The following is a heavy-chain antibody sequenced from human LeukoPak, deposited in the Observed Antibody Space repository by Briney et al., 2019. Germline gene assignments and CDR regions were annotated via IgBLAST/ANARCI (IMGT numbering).Heavy chain of an antibody. CDR1: GGSISSGGYY. V-gene: IGHV4-31*03. CDR2: IYYSGST. CDR3: ARQYCTGGNCFDY. Sequence: SETLSLTCTVSGGSISSGGYYWSWIRQHPGKGLEWIGYIYYSGSTYYNPSLKSRVTISVDTSKNQFSLKLSSVTAADTAVYYCARQYCTGGNCFDYWGQGTLVTVSS. D-gene: IGHD2-8*02. J-gene: IGHJ4*02.